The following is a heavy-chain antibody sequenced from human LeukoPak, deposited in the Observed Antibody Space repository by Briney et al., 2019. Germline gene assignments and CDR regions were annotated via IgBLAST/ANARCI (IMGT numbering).Heavy chain of an antibody. D-gene: IGHD3-22*01. CDR3: ARDRGPRRDTYYYDSSGFSQ. CDR2: IYYSGST. J-gene: IGHJ3*01. CDR1: GGSISSGGYC. Sequence: SETLSLTCTVSGGSISSGGYCWSWIRQHPGKGLEWIGYIYYSGSTYYNPSLKSRVTISVDTSKNQFSLKLSSVTAADTAVYYCARDRGPRRDTYYYDSSGFSQWGQGTMVTVSS. V-gene: IGHV4-31*03.